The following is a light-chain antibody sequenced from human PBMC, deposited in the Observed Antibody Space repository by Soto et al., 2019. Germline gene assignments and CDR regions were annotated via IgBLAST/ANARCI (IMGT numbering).Light chain of an antibody. Sequence: QSVLTQPASVSGSPGHSSTISCTGTSSDLGGYNYVSWYQLHPGKAPKLMVYEVSNRPSGVSNRFSGSKSGNTASLTISGLQAEDEADYYCSSYTSSTADVFGTGTKVTVL. CDR2: EVS. J-gene: IGLJ1*01. CDR1: SSDLGGYNY. V-gene: IGLV2-14*01. CDR3: SSYTSSTADV.